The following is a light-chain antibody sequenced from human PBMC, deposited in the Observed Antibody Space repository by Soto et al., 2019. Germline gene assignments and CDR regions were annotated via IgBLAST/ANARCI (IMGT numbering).Light chain of an antibody. CDR1: SSNIGSNT. V-gene: IGLV1-44*01. CDR3: AAWDDSLNGGL. CDR2: NN. J-gene: IGLJ3*02. Sequence: QSVLTQPPSTSGTPGQRVTISCSGSSSNIGSNTVNWYQQVPGTAPKLLIYNNQRPSGVPDRFSGSKSGTSASLALSGLQSEDEAEYWCAAWDDSLNGGLFGGGTQLTVL.